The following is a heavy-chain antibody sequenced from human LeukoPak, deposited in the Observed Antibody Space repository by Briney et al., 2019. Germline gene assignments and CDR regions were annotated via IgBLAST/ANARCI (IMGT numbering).Heavy chain of an antibody. V-gene: IGHV4-34*01. Sequence: SETLSLTCAVYGGSFSGYYWSWIRQPPGKGLEWIGEINHSGSTNYNPSLKSRVTISVDTSKNQFSLKLSSVTAADTAVYYCARDYLDTSGYYKRSWNGFDMWGQGTTVTVSS. J-gene: IGHJ3*02. CDR3: ARDYLDTSGYYKRSWNGFDM. CDR1: GGSFSGYY. CDR2: INHSGST. D-gene: IGHD3-22*01.